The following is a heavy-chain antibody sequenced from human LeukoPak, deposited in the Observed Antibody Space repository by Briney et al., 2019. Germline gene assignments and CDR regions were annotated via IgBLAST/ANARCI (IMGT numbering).Heavy chain of an antibody. CDR2: ISHSNSYI. J-gene: IGHJ6*03. D-gene: IGHD1-26*01. Sequence: GGSLRLSCAASGFTFSSYNMNWVRQAPGKRLEWVSSISHSNSYIYYADSVKGRFTISRDNAKNSLYLQMNSLRAEDTAVYYCAKDGKPLRTYFYYMDVWGKGTTVTVSS. CDR1: GFTFSSYN. CDR3: AKDGKPLRTYFYYMDV. V-gene: IGHV3-21*01.